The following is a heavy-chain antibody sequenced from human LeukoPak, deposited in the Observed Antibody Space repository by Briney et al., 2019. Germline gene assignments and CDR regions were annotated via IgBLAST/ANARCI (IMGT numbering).Heavy chain of an antibody. V-gene: IGHV4-30-4*01. D-gene: IGHD3-10*01. J-gene: IGHJ4*02. CDR2: ISYSGST. CDR3: ARDIGYGSGSYYPLDY. CDR1: GVSISSGDYY. Sequence: SQTLSLTCTVSGVSISSGDYYWSWIRQPPGMGLEWIGYISYSGSTHYNPSLKSRGTISVDTSTNQFSLKLSSVTAADTAVYYCARDIGYGSGSYYPLDYWGQGTLVTVSS.